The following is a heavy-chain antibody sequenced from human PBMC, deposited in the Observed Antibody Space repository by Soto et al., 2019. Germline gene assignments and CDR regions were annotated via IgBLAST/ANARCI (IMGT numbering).Heavy chain of an antibody. D-gene: IGHD3-10*01. Sequence: HLVQSGPEVKQPGASVTVSCKTSGDTFTNFGLSWVRQAPGQCLEWMGWIATYNSNKNYAQKFQGRLTLTTDTSTSTVYMELKSLGYDDTAVYYCARVLRGVVNWFDPWGQGTLVTVSS. J-gene: IGHJ5*02. CDR2: IATYNSNK. CDR1: GDTFTNFG. CDR3: ARVLRGVVNWFDP. V-gene: IGHV1-18*01.